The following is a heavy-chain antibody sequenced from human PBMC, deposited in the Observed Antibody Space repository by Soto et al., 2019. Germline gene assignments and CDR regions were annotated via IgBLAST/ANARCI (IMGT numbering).Heavy chain of an antibody. Sequence: GGSLRLSCEASGFTFRSYWMTWVRQGPGKGLEWVSNIKQDGTEKYYVYSVKGRFTISRDNAKNSIHLQMKSLRAEDTAGYYSAVTKPPFWAKSPYGMDVWGQGTMVTVSS. J-gene: IGHJ6*02. V-gene: IGHV3-7*03. CDR2: IKQDGTEK. CDR3: AVTKPPFWAKSPYGMDV. D-gene: IGHD3-3*01. CDR1: GFTFRSYW.